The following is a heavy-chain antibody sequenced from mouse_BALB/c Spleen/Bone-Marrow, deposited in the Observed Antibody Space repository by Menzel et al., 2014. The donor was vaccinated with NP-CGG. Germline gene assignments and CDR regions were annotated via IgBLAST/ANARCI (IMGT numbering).Heavy chain of an antibody. CDR3: TRSNYGYWFFDV. CDR1: GYTFTSYY. CDR2: INPSNGGT. J-gene: IGHJ1*01. D-gene: IGHD1-1*01. V-gene: IGHV1S81*02. Sequence: VQLQQSGAELVKPGASVKLSCKASGYTFTSYYMYWVKQRPGQGLEWIGEINPSNGGTNFNEKFKSKATLTVDKSSNTAYVQLSSMTSEDDAVYHYTRSNYGYWFFDVWGAGTTVTVSS.